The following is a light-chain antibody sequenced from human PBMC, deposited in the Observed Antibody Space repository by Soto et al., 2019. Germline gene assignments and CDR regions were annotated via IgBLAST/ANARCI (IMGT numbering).Light chain of an antibody. CDR1: KSVSSCY. Sequence: ELVLTQSPGTLSLSPGERATLSCRATKSVSSCYLAWYQQKPGQAPRLLLYGAYISATGIPDRFSDSGSGTDFTLTITKLEPEDFAVDYCQQYGNSIYSCGQGTKLEI. V-gene: IGKV3-20*01. J-gene: IGKJ2*03. CDR2: GAY. CDR3: QQYGNSIYS.